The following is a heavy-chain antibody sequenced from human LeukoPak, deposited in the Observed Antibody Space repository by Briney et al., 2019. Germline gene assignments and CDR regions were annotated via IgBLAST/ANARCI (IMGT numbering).Heavy chain of an antibody. CDR3: ARDRASDY. CDR2: ISPNGDCT. J-gene: IGHJ4*02. V-gene: IGHV3-64*01. CDR1: VFTFSSYP. Sequence: GWSLRLSCVASVFTFSSYPMHWVRQAPGKGLECVSAISPNGDCTYYANTVKGRFTIYRDNSKDTLYLQIGSLRVEDRSVYYWARDRASDYRGQGTMVTVSS.